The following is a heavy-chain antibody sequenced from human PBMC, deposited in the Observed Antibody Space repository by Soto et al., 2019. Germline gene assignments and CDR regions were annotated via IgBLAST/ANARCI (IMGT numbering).Heavy chain of an antibody. CDR1: VVSVSGSRYS. Sequence: PSETLSLTCAFSVVSVSGSRYSCTWIRQPPWKGLEWIGDIYHRGTTYYNPSLRSRVTISEDKAKKQVSLTLASVTAADAGVYFCARGADSIGFFSPWDVHEYITVWGQGILVTVS. V-gene: IGHV4-30-2*01. CDR2: IYHRGTT. CDR3: ARGADSIGFFSPWDVHEYITV. D-gene: IGHD3-22*01. J-gene: IGHJ1*01.